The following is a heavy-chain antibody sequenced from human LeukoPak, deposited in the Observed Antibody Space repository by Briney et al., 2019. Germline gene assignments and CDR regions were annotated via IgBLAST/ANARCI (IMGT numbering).Heavy chain of an antibody. CDR1: GLTSSTYG. CDR3: AGVLYAAGSHAPYYFDY. J-gene: IGHJ4*02. D-gene: IGHD3-10*01. Sequence: GGSLRLSCAASGLTSSTYGMYWVRQAPGKGLEWVAFIREGGSNKYYADSVKGRFTISRDNSRNALYLQMNSLRAEDQAIYYCAGVLYAAGSHAPYYFDYWGQGTLVTVSS. CDR2: IREGGSNK. V-gene: IGHV3-30*02.